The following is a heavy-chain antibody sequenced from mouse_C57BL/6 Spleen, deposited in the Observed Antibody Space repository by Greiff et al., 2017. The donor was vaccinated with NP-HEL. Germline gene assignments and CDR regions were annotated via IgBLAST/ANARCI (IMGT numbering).Heavy chain of an antibody. V-gene: IGHV6-6*01. Sequence: EVMLVESGGGLVQPGGSMKLSCAASGFTFSDAWMDWVRQSPEKGLEWVAEIRNKANNHATYYAESVKGRFTISRDDSKSSVYLQMNSLRAEDTGIYYCTRLWNWDVGAWFAYWGQGTLVTVSA. CDR1: GFTFSDAW. CDR3: TRLWNWDVGAWFAY. CDR2: IRNKANNHAT. J-gene: IGHJ3*01. D-gene: IGHD4-1*01.